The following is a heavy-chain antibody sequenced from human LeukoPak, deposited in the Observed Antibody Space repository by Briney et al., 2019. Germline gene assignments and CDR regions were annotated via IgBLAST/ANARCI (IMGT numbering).Heavy chain of an antibody. CDR1: GYNFITYW. V-gene: IGHV5-51*01. D-gene: IGHD2-8*01. CDR3: ASPGSYCTNGVCYGDAFDI. Sequence: GESLKISCKGSGYNFITYWIGWVRQMPGKGLEWMGIIYPGDSDTRYSPSFQGQVTISADKSISTAYLQWSSLKASDTAMYYCASPGSYCTNGVCYGDAFDIWGQGTMVTVSS. CDR2: IYPGDSDT. J-gene: IGHJ3*02.